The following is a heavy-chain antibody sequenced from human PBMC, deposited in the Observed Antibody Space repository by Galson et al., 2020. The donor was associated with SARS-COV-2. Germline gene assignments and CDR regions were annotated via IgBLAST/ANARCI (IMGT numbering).Heavy chain of an antibody. CDR1: GFTFSSYS. Sequence: GESLKISCAASGFTFSSYSMNWVRQAPGKGLEWVSSISSSSSYIYYADSVKGRFTISRDNAKNSLYLQMNNLRAEDTAVYYCARAARIYYDFWSGYSDDAFDIWGQGTMVTVSS. V-gene: IGHV3-21*01. CDR3: ARAARIYYDFWSGYSDDAFDI. CDR2: ISSSSSYI. D-gene: IGHD3-3*01. J-gene: IGHJ3*02.